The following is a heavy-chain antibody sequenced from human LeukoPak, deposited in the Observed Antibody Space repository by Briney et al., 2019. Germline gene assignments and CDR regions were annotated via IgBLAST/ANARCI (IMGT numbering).Heavy chain of an antibody. D-gene: IGHD1-14*01. J-gene: IGHJ4*02. CDR1: GFTFSKYS. CDR3: ARDMFPKVPGITGTLIDS. CDR2: ITTSSFAI. Sequence: GGSLRLSCAASGFTFSKYSMNWVRQAPGKGLEWVSYITTSSFAIYYADSVKGRFTISRDNAKNSLFLKMNSLRAEDTAVYYCARDMFPKVPGITGTLIDSWGQGTLVTVSS. V-gene: IGHV3-48*01.